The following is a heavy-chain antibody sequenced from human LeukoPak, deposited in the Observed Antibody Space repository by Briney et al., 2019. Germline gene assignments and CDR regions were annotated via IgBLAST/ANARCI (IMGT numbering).Heavy chain of an antibody. CDR3: AKDSGEGSSGGYYYYYGMDV. CDR2: ISYDGSNK. Sequence: GGSLRLSCAASGFTFSSYAMSWVRQAPGKGLEWVAVISYDGSNKYYADSVKGRFTISRDNSKNTLYLQMNSLRAEDTAVYYCAKDSGEGSSGGYYYYYGMDVWGQGTTVTVSS. V-gene: IGHV3-30*18. CDR1: GFTFSSYA. J-gene: IGHJ6*02. D-gene: IGHD6-6*01.